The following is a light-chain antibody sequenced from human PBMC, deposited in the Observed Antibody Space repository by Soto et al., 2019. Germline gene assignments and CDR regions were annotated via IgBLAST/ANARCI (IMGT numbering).Light chain of an antibody. CDR3: QQYNTYPLT. J-gene: IGKJ4*01. CDR1: QSISTW. V-gene: IGKV1-5*03. Sequence: DIQMTQSPSTLSASVGDRVTITCRASQSISTWLAWDQQKAGKAPKLLIYKASSLEGGVPSRFSGSGSGTEFNITISSLQTDDFATYYCQQYNTYPLTFGGGTTVDIK. CDR2: KAS.